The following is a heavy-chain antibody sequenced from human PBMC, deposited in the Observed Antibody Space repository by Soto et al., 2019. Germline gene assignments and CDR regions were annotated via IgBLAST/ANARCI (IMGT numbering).Heavy chain of an antibody. V-gene: IGHV4-34*01. CDR2: INHSGST. CDR3: ARSARELSLPFDY. D-gene: IGHD3-16*02. J-gene: IGHJ4*02. CDR1: GGSFSGYY. Sequence: QVQLQQWGAGLLKPSETLSLTCAVYGGSFSGYYWIWIRQPPGKGLEWIGEINHSGSTNYNPSLKSRVTISVDTSKNQFSLKLSSVTAADTAVYYCARSARELSLPFDYWGQGTLVTVSS.